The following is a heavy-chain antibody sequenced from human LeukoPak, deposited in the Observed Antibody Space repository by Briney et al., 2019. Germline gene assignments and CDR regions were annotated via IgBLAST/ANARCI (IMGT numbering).Heavy chain of an antibody. Sequence: ASVKVSCQASGYTFSSFDIHWVRQATGQGLEWMGWMNPNSGNAGYTQKFQGRLTITRNTPITTAYMELSSLRSEDTAVYYCARGRFHRANWFDPWGQGTLVTVSS. V-gene: IGHV1-8*03. J-gene: IGHJ5*02. CDR1: GYTFSSFD. CDR3: ARGRFHRANWFDP. CDR2: MNPNSGNA. D-gene: IGHD1-26*01.